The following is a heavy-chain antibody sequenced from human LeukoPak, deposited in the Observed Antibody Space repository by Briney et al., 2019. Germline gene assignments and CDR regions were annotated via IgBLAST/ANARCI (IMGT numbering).Heavy chain of an antibody. CDR1: GFTFSSYW. D-gene: IGHD4-23*01. CDR3: AKHYGSNSMADY. CDR2: ISGSGSNT. Sequence: GGSLRLSCAASGFTFSSYWMHWVRQAPGKGLVWVSAISGSGSNTYYADSVKGRFTISRDNSKNTLYLQMNSLRAEETAVYYCAKHYGSNSMADYWGQGTLVTVSS. V-gene: IGHV3-23*01. J-gene: IGHJ4*02.